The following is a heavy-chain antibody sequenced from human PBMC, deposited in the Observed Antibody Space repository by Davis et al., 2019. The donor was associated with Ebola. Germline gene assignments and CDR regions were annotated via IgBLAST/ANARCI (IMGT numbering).Heavy chain of an antibody. CDR1: GNNVSSDSAA. V-gene: IGHV6-1*01. Sequence: PSETLSLTCAISGNNVSSDSAAWNWIRQSPSRGLEWLGRTYYTSKWFNDYAVFLQGRITINPDTSKNQLSLQLNSVTPEDTAVYYCVRGWGRTGLGVWGQGTTVTVSS. D-gene: IGHD1-26*01. CDR2: TYYTSKWFN. J-gene: IGHJ6*02. CDR3: VRGWGRTGLGV.